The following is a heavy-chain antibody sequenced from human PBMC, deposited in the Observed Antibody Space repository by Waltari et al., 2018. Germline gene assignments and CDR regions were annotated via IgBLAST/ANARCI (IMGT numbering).Heavy chain of an antibody. CDR2: ISSSGSTI. J-gene: IGHJ3*02. CDR3: ARDIRYGGNPDAFDI. CDR1: GFTFSSYE. V-gene: IGHV3-48*03. D-gene: IGHD4-17*01. Sequence: EVQLVESGGGLVQPGGSLRLSCAASGFTFSSYEMNWVCQAPGKGLEWVSYISSSGSTIYYADSVKGRFTISRDNAKNSLYLQMNSLRAEDTAVYYCARDIRYGGNPDAFDIWGQGTMVTVSS.